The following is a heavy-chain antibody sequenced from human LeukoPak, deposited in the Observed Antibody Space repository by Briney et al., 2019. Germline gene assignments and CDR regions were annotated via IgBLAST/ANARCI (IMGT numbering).Heavy chain of an antibody. CDR3: AREVLLLFGESGTPTNWFDP. D-gene: IGHD3-10*01. CDR2: IYYSGST. J-gene: IGHJ5*02. CDR1: GGSISSGGYY. V-gene: IGHV4-31*02. Sequence: SEILSFSWTVAGGSISSGGYYWSWIRQHPGKGLEWIGYIYYSGSTYYNPSLKSRVTISVDTSKNQFSLKLSSVTAADTAVYYCAREVLLLFGESGTPTNWFDPWGQGTLVTVSS.